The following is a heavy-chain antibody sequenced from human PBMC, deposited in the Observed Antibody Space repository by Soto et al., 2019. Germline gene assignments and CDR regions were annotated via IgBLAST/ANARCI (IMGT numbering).Heavy chain of an antibody. D-gene: IGHD4-17*01. CDR2: ISYDGSNK. V-gene: IGHV3-30*03. CDR3: AIYWGPYGDYYLFDY. Sequence: GGALRRSCAASGCTFSSYGMHWGRQAPGKGLEWVAVISYDGSNKYYADSVKGRFTISRDNSKNTLYLQMNSLRAEDTAVYYCAIYWGPYGDYYLFDYWGQGTLVTVAS. J-gene: IGHJ4*02. CDR1: GCTFSSYG.